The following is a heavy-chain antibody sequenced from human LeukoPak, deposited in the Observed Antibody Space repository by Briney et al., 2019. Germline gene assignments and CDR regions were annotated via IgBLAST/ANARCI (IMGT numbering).Heavy chain of an antibody. Sequence: SETLSLTCTVSGGSISSYYWSWIRQPPGKGLEWIGYIYYSGSTNYNPSLKSRVTISVDTSKNQFSLKLSSVTAADTAVYYCARDKLRFGDPSDYWGQGTLVTVSS. V-gene: IGHV4-59*12. CDR3: ARDKLRFGDPSDY. J-gene: IGHJ4*02. D-gene: IGHD3-10*01. CDR1: GGSISSYY. CDR2: IYYSGST.